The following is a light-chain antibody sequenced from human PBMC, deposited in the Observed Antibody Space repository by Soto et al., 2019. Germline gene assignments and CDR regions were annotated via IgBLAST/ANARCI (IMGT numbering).Light chain of an antibody. CDR1: QSVGNNY. CDR2: EAS. Sequence: EIVLTQSPGTLSLSPGERATLSCRASQSVGNNYLAWYQQKPGQAPRLLIFEASSRATAIPDRFSGGGSGTDFTLSLSRLEPEDFAVFYCQQYGSSSTITFGQGTRLEIK. J-gene: IGKJ5*01. CDR3: QQYGSSSTIT. V-gene: IGKV3-20*01.